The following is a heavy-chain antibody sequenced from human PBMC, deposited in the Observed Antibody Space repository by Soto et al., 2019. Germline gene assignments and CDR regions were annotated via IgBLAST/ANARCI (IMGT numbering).Heavy chain of an antibody. CDR3: ARELSRTYGRNWFDP. Sequence: ASVKVSCKASGYTFTGYYMHWVRQAPGQGLEWMGWINPNSGGTNYAQKFQGWVTMTRDTSISTAYMELSRLRSDDTAVYYCARELSRTYGRNWFDPWGQGTLVTVSS. CDR2: INPNSGGT. V-gene: IGHV1-2*04. J-gene: IGHJ5*02. CDR1: GYTFTGYY. D-gene: IGHD4-17*01.